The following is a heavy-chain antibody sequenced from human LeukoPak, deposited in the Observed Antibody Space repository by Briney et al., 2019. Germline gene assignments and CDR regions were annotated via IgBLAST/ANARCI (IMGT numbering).Heavy chain of an antibody. J-gene: IGHJ5*02. CDR3: ARNRHDSARLPFDP. Sequence: GGSLRLSCAASEFTFTNYAMSWARQAPGEGLEWVSAISSSGAVTSYANSVRGRFTISRDNSKNTVYLQMNSLTAEDTAIYYCARNRHDSARLPFDPWGQGTLGTVSS. CDR2: ISSSGAVT. V-gene: IGHV3-23*01. D-gene: IGHD3-22*01. CDR1: EFTFTNYA.